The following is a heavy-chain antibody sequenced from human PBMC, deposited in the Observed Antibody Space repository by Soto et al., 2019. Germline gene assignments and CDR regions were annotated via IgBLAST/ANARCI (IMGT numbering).Heavy chain of an antibody. CDR2: ISLDGDTT. CDR3: SRQYSFDY. V-gene: IGHV3-23*01. J-gene: IGHJ4*02. CDR1: GFTFTIYA. Sequence: GSLRLSCTASGFTFTIYAMTWVRQAPGKGLEWVSSISLDGDTTYYADSVKGRFTISRDNSKNTLYLQMNTLRVEDTALYYCSRQYSFDYWGQGTLVTVSS.